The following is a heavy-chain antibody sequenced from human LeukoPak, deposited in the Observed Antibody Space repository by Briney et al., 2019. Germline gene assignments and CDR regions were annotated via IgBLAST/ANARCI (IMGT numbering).Heavy chain of an antibody. V-gene: IGHV4-34*01. D-gene: IGHD5-24*01. J-gene: IGHJ4*02. CDR3: ARGRDGYRSGFDY. CDR1: GGSFSGYY. CDR2: INHSGST. Sequence: SETLSLTCAVYGGSFSGYYWSWICQPPGKGLEWIGEINHSGSTNYNPSLKSRVTISVDTSKNQFSLKLSSVTAADTAAYYCARGRDGYRSGFDYWGQGTLVTVSS.